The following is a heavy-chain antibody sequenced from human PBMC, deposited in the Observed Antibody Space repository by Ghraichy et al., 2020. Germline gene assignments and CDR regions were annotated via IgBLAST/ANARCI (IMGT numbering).Heavy chain of an antibody. Sequence: GGSLRLSCAASGFTFSSYSMNWVRQAPGKGLEWVSYISSSSSTIYYADSVKGRFTISRDNAKNSLYLQMNSLRDEDTAVYYCARVESAFSGLWDYYYGMDVWGQGTTVTVSS. CDR3: ARVESAFSGLWDYYYGMDV. V-gene: IGHV3-48*02. CDR1: GFTFSSYS. CDR2: ISSSSSTI. J-gene: IGHJ6*02. D-gene: IGHD3-22*01.